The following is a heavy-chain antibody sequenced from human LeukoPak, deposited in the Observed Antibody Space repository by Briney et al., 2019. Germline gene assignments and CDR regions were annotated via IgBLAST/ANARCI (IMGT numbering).Heavy chain of an antibody. CDR2: IYSGGST. CDR3: TRDEDFYSSSSDY. V-gene: IGHV3-66*01. D-gene: IGHD6-6*01. Sequence: GGSLRLSCAASGFTVSNNYMRWVRQAPGKGLEWVSLIYSGGSTYYADSVKGRFIISRDNAKNSLYLQMNSLRAEDTAVYYCTRDEDFYSSSSDYWGQGTLVTVSS. J-gene: IGHJ4*02. CDR1: GFTVSNNY.